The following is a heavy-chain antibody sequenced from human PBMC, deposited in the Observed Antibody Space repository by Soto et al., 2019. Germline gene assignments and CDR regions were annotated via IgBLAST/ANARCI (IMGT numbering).Heavy chain of an antibody. J-gene: IGHJ5*02. D-gene: IGHD6-13*01. V-gene: IGHV1-69*06. CDR1: GCTFSSYA. Sequence: SVKVSCKASGCTFSSYAISWVRQGPGQGLEWMGGIIPIFGTANYAQKFQGRVTITADKSTSTAYMELSSLRSEDTAVYYCARRLLAADDNWFEPWGQATLVIVS. CDR2: IIPIFGTA. CDR3: ARRLLAADDNWFEP.